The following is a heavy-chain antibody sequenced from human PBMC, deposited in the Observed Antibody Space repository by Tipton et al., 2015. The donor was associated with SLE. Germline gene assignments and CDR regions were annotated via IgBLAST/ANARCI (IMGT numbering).Heavy chain of an antibody. D-gene: IGHD5-12*01. J-gene: IGHJ1*01. V-gene: IGHV4-39*02. CDR1: GVSISTSRYY. Sequence: TLSLTCSVSGVSISTSRYYWGWIRQSLVLGHGWVGSLYAGGSTSFHPSLKSRASISPDASKNHFSLKLNSGTAADTAVYYCATNGQGETYEFFTEYLRHWGQGTLVTVSS. CDR2: LYAGGST. CDR3: ATNGQGETYEFFTEYLRH.